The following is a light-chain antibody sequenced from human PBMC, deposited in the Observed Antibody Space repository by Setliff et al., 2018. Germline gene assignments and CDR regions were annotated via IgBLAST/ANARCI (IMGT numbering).Light chain of an antibody. CDR2: GNM. J-gene: IGLJ3*02. Sequence: QSALTQPPSVSGAPGQRVTISCTGSGSNIGAGSDVHWYQFLPGTAPKLLIYGNMNRPSGVPDRFSGSKSATSASLAISGLQAEDEADYYCCSYAGSNTWVFGGGTQRPS. CDR1: GSNIGAGSD. CDR3: CSYAGSNTWV. V-gene: IGLV1-40*01.